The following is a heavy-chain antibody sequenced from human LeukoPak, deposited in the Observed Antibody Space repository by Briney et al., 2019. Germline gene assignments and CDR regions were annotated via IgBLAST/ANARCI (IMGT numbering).Heavy chain of an antibody. CDR3: ARVSRVGGPLHMDV. D-gene: IGHD3-3*01. J-gene: IGHJ6*02. Sequence: GGSLRLSCAASRFSVSGITMHWVRQAPGKGLEWVAVISSDGSNDYYVDSVKGRFTISRDNSKNTLFLQMNSLRAEDTAVYYCARVSRVGGPLHMDVWGQGTTVIVSS. V-gene: IGHV3-30*04. CDR2: ISSDGSND. CDR1: RFSVSGIT.